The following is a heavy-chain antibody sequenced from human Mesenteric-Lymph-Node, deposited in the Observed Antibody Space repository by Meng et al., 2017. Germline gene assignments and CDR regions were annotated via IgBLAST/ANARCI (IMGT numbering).Heavy chain of an antibody. CDR1: GYTFPSYG. J-gene: IGHJ5*02. CDR2: ISAYNGNT. V-gene: IGHV1-18*01. D-gene: IGHD3-9*01. CDR3: ARDTLYYDILTGYSPTNWFDP. Sequence: QVQLVQSGAEVKKPGGSVKVSCKAVGYTFPSYGISWVRQAPGQGLEWMGWISAYNGNTNYAQKLQGRVTMTTDTSTSTAYMELRSLRSDDTAVYYCARDTLYYDILTGYSPTNWFDPWGQGTLVTVSS.